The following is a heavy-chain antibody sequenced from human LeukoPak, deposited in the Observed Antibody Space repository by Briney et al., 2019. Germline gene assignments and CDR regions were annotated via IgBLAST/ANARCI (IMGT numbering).Heavy chain of an antibody. CDR1: GGSISSSSYS. J-gene: IGHJ4*02. Sequence: PSETLSLTCTVSGGSISSSSYSWSWIRQPPGKGLEWIGYIYHSGSTYYNPSLKSRVTISVDRSKNQFSLKLSSVTAADTAVYYCARIAAGSNYYFDYWGQGTLVTVSS. D-gene: IGHD6-13*01. CDR3: ARIAAGSNYYFDY. CDR2: IYHSGST. V-gene: IGHV4-30-2*01.